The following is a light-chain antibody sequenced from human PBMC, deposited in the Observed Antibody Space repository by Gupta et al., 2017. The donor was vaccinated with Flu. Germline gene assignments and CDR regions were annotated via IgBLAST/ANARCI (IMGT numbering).Light chain of an antibody. CDR2: EVT. J-gene: IGLJ3*02. CDR1: SSDVGAYNS. Sequence: SVTISCTGSSSDVGAYNSVSWYQQYPGRAPKLLIYEVTKRPSGVPDRFSGSKSGNTASLTVSGLQADDEAVYYCFSHAGNFNFMFGGGTKLTVV. V-gene: IGLV2-8*01. CDR3: FSHAGNFNFM.